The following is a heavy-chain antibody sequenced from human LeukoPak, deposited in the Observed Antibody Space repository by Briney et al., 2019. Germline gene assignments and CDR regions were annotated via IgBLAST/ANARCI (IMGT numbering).Heavy chain of an antibody. CDR2: IYPGDSDT. V-gene: IGHV5-51*01. Sequence: GESLKISCKGSGYSFTSYWIGWVRQMPGKGLEWMGIIYPGDSDTRYSPSFQGQVTISADKSISTAYLQRSSLKASDTAMYYCARHVAYCSGGSCYSGWFDPWGQGTLVTVSS. J-gene: IGHJ5*02. CDR3: ARHVAYCSGGSCYSGWFDP. CDR1: GYSFTSYW. D-gene: IGHD2-15*01.